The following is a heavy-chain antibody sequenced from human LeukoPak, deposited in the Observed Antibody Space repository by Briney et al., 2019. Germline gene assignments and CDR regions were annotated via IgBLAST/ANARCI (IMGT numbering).Heavy chain of an antibody. CDR2: IYTSGST. CDR1: GGSISSYY. J-gene: IGHJ4*02. D-gene: IGHD6-19*01. V-gene: IGHV4-4*07. CDR3: ARAVAVAGRSAFDY. Sequence: SETLSLTCTVSGGSISSYYWSWIRQPAGKGLEWIGRIYTSGSTNYNPSLKSRVTMSVDTSKNQFSLKLSPVTAADTAVYYCARAVAVAGRSAFDYWGQGTLVTVSS.